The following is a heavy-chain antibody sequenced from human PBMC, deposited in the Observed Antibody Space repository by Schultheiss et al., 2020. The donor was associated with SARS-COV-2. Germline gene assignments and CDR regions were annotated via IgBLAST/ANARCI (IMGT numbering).Heavy chain of an antibody. CDR2: ISYNGSDE. Sequence: GGSLRLSCSASGFTFSSYGMHWVRQAPGKGLEWVSTISYNGSDEYYAESVKGRFTISRDNSKNTLYLQMNSLRAEDTAVYYCAKDPPYYYDSSGYYEGEDYWGQGTLVTVSS. D-gene: IGHD3-22*01. J-gene: IGHJ4*02. CDR1: GFTFSSYG. CDR3: AKDPPYYYDSSGYYEGEDY. V-gene: IGHV3-30*18.